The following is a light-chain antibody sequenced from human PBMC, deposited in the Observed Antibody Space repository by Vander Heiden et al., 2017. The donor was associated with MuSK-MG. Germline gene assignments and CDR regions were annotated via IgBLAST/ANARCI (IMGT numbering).Light chain of an antibody. CDR2: YDS. V-gene: IGLV3-21*04. CDR1: NIGSKG. Sequence: SSVLTQPPSVSVAPGKPARSTWWGNNIGSKGVHWYQQMPGQAPVLVIYYDSDRPSGIPERFSGSNSGNTATMTISRVEAGDEADYYCQVWDSSSDRNVFGSGTKVTVL. CDR3: QVWDSSSDRNV. J-gene: IGLJ1*01.